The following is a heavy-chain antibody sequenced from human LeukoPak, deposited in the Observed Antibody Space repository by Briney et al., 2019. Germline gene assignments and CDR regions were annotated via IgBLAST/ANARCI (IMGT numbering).Heavy chain of an antibody. D-gene: IGHD3-9*01. V-gene: IGHV5-51*01. J-gene: IGHJ5*02. CDR3: ARQYYETLTGPNWFDA. Sequence: GESLKISCKGSGYTFTNYWIGWVRQMPGKGLEWMGIILPGDSDNRYSPSFKDQVTMSVDKSLSTAYLQWSSLKASDTAMYYCARQYYETLTGPNWFDAWGQGTLVTVSS. CDR2: ILPGDSDN. CDR1: GYTFTNYW.